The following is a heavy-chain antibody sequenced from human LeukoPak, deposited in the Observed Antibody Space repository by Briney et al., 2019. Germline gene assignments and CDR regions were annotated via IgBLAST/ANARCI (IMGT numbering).Heavy chain of an antibody. V-gene: IGHV3-30-3*01. D-gene: IGHD2-15*01. J-gene: IGHJ4*02. CDR1: GFTFSGYA. CDR3: ARADIVVVVAAID. Sequence: GRSLRLSCAAYGFTFSGYAMHWVRQAPGKGLEWVAVISYDGSNKYYADSVKGRFTISRDNSRNTLYLQMNSLRAEDTAVYYCARADIVVVVAAIDWGQGTLVTVSS. CDR2: ISYDGSNK.